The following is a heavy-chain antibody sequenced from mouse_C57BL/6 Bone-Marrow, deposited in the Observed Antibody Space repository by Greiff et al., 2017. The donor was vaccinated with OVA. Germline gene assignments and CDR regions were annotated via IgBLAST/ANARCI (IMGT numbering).Heavy chain of an antibody. D-gene: IGHD3-2*02. J-gene: IGHJ1*03. Sequence: DVKLVESGEGLVKPGGSLKLSCAASGFTFSSYAMSWVRQTPEKRLEWVAYISSGGDYIYYADTVKGRFTISRDNARNTLYLQMSSLKSEDTAMYYCTREGGPRQLRPIWYFDVWCTGTTVTVSS. V-gene: IGHV5-9-1*02. CDR3: TREGGPRQLRPIWYFDV. CDR1: GFTFSSYA. CDR2: ISSGGDYI.